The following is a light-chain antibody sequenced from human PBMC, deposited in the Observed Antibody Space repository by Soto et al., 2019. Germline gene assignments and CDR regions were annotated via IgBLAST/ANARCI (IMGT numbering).Light chain of an antibody. CDR3: QQYNSYSSWT. J-gene: IGKJ1*01. CDR2: DAS. Sequence: ADRVTITCRASQIISSWLACYHQKPGKAPNLLIYDASSLETGVPSRFSGSGSGTEFTLTISSLQTDDFATNYCQQYNSYSSWTFGQGTKV. CDR1: QIISSW. V-gene: IGKV1-5*01.